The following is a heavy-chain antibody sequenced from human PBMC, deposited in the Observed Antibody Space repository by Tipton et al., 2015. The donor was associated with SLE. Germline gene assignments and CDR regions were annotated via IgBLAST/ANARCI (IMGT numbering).Heavy chain of an antibody. CDR2: IRYDGSNK. Sequence: RSLRLSCAASGFTFSSYGMHWVRQAPGKGLEWVAFIRYDGSNKYYADSVKGRFTISRYNSKNTLYLQMNSLRAEDTAVYYCAREWVGAFDIWGQGTMVTVSS. D-gene: IGHD1-26*01. V-gene: IGHV3-33*01. CDR3: AREWVGAFDI. CDR1: GFTFSSYG. J-gene: IGHJ3*02.